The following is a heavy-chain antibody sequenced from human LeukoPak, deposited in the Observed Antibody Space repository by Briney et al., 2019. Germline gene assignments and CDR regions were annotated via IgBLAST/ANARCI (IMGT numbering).Heavy chain of an antibody. V-gene: IGHV3-53*01. CDR1: GFTVSSSY. D-gene: IGHD6-19*01. CDR3: ARIRSNSGWYHFDY. CDR2: IYSGGTT. Sequence: PGGSLRLSCAASGFTVSSSYISWVRQAPGKGLEWVSAIYSGGTTYYANSVKGRFTISRDNSKNMLYLLMNSLRAEDTAVYYCARIRSNSGWYHFDYWGQGTLVTVSS. J-gene: IGHJ4*02.